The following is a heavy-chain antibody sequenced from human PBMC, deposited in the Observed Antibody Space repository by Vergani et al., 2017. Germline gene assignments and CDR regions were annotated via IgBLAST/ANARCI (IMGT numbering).Heavy chain of an antibody. V-gene: IGHV3-30*03. D-gene: IGHD1-1*01. CDR2: ISYDGNKK. CDR3: ARDFLTRVTTLDYYYMGV. J-gene: IGHJ6*03. CDR1: GFPFSDYG. Sequence: QVQLVESGGGEVQPGRSLRLSCSAAGFPFSDYGVYWVRQAPGKGLEWVSVISYDGNKKNYADSVKGRFTISRDNSKNTLYLEMNALRAEDTAVYYCARDFLTRVTTLDYYYMGVWGKGTTVTVSS.